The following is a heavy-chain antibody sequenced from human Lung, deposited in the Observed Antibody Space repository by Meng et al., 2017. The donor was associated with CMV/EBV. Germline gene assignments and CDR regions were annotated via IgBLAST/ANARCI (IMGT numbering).Heavy chain of an antibody. Sequence: GXXXRLXCAASGFXFSGYWMNWVRQTPGKGLEWVANIQQDGSDKYYADSVKGRFTISRDNAENSLYLQMNSLRAEDTAIYYCARGGPCSNGVCSDYGMDVXGHGXTVTVSS. CDR1: GFXFSGYW. D-gene: IGHD2-8*01. CDR3: ARGGPCSNGVCSDYGMDV. J-gene: IGHJ6*02. CDR2: IQQDGSDK. V-gene: IGHV3-7*01.